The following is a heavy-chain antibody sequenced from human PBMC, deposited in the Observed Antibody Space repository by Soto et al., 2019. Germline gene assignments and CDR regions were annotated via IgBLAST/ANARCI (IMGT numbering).Heavy chain of an antibody. CDR2: IYYSGST. D-gene: IGHD3-9*01. V-gene: IGHV4-61*01. Sequence: SETLSLTCTVSGGSISSSSYYWGWIRQPPGKGLKLIGYIYYSGSTNYNPSLKSRVTISVDTSKNQFSLKLSSVTAADTAVYYCARDRGDILTGYYDYYYYGMDVWGQGTTVTV. CDR3: ARDRGDILTGYYDYYYYGMDV. J-gene: IGHJ6*02. CDR1: GGSISSSSYY.